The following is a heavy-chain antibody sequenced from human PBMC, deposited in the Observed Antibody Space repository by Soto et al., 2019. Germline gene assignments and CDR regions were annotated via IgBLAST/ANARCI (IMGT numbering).Heavy chain of an antibody. J-gene: IGHJ3*01. Sequence: HPGGSLRLSCAASGFTFSGYGMSWVRQAPGEGLEWVSAISRNGGSTNYADSVKGRFTISRDNSKNTLYLQMDSLRAEDTAVYYCAKLALTGTTADAVDVWSQGTMVTGSS. CDR1: GFTFSGYG. V-gene: IGHV3-23*01. CDR2: ISRNGGST. CDR3: AKLALTGTTADAVDV. D-gene: IGHD1-7*01.